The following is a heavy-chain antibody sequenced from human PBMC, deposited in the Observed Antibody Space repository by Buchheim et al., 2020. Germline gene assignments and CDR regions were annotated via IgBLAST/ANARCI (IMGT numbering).Heavy chain of an antibody. Sequence: QVQLQESGPGLVRPSETLSLTCTVSGGSITSYYWNWVRQPPGERLEWIGYVYYSGTTKFNPSLKSRLSMSVVTSKSQFSLKLSSVTAADTAVYYCVKWGGPPLNAYDVWGQGT. V-gene: IGHV4-59*01. CDR3: VKWGGPPLNAYDV. D-gene: IGHD3-16*01. CDR1: GGSITSYY. CDR2: VYYSGTT. J-gene: IGHJ3*01.